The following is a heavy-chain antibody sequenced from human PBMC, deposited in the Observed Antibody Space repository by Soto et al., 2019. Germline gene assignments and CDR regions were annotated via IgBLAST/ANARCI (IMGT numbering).Heavy chain of an antibody. Sequence: PGGSLRLSCAASGFTFSSYAMSWVRQAPGKGLEWASAISGSGGSTYYADSVKGRFTISRDNSKNTLYLQMNSLRAEDTAVYYCAKDPPYYDSSGYYYWGQGTLVTVSS. D-gene: IGHD3-22*01. CDR3: AKDPPYYDSSGYYY. J-gene: IGHJ4*02. V-gene: IGHV3-23*01. CDR1: GFTFSSYA. CDR2: ISGSGGST.